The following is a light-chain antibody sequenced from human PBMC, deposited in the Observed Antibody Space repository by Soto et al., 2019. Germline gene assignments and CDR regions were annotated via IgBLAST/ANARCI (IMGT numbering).Light chain of an antibody. V-gene: IGLV1-47*01. CDR2: RNN. CDR1: SSNIGSNF. J-gene: IGLJ2*01. Sequence: QSVLTQPPSASGTPGQRVTISCSGSSSNIGSNFVYWYQQLPGTAPRLLIYRNNQRPSGVPDRFSGSKSGTSASLAISGLRSVDEADYYCAAWDDSLSAVVFGGGTKVTVL. CDR3: AAWDDSLSAVV.